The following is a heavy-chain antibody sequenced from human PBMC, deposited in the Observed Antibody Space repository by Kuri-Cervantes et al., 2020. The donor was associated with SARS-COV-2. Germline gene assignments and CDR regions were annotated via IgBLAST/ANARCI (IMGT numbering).Heavy chain of an antibody. J-gene: IGHJ6*02. V-gene: IGHV4-34*01. CDR1: GGSFSGYY. D-gene: IGHD6-19*01. CDR3: ARGVGAAVAGTLITIYYYYGMDV. Sequence: GSLRLSCAVYGGSFSGYYWSWIRQPPGKGLEWIGEINHNGSTNYNPSLKSRVTISVDTSKNQFSLKLSSVTAADTAVYYCARGVGAAVAGTLITIYYYYGMDVWGQGTTVTVSS. CDR2: INHNGST.